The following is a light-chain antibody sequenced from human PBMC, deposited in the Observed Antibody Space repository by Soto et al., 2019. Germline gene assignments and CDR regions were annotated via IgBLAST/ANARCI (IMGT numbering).Light chain of an antibody. V-gene: IGLV1-44*01. CDR3: AAWDDSLNVVV. CDR1: SSNIGSNT. J-gene: IGLJ2*01. Sequence: QSVLTQPPSASGTPGQRVTISCSGSSSNIGSNTVNWYQQLPGTAPKLLIYSNNQRPSGVPDRFSGSKSGTPASLAISGLQSEDEADYYCAAWDDSLNVVVFGGGTKVTVL. CDR2: SNN.